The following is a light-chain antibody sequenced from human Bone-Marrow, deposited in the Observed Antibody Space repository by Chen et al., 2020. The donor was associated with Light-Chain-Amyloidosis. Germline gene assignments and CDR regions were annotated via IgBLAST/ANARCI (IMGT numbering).Light chain of an antibody. V-gene: IGLV3-21*02. CDR2: ADR. J-gene: IGLJ3*02. CDR1: NIGSTS. CDR3: RVWDRGSDRSV. Sequence: SYVLTQPSSVSVAPGQTATIACGGNNIGSTSVHWYKQPPGQAPLLVVDADRSRPSGIPERLSGSNSGNTATLTISRVEAGDEADYYCRVWDRGSDRSVFGGGTKLTVL.